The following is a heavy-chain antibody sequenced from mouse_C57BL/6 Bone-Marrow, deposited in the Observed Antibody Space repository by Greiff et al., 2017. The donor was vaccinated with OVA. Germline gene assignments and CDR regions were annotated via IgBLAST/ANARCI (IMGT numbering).Heavy chain of an antibody. CDR2: IDPIGGGT. Sequence: QVQLQQPGAELVKPGASVKLSCKASGYTFTSYWMHWVKQRPGRGLEWIGRIDPIGGGTKYNEKFKSKATVTVDKPSSTAYMQLSSLTSEDSAVYYCARNYYGSSSAWFAYWGQGTLVTVSA. J-gene: IGHJ3*01. D-gene: IGHD1-1*01. CDR3: ARNYYGSSSAWFAY. CDR1: GYTFTSYW. V-gene: IGHV1-72*01.